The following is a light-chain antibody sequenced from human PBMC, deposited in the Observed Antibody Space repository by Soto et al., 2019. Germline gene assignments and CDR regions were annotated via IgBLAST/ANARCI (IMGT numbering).Light chain of an antibody. CDR1: QSVSSN. V-gene: IGKV3-15*01. CDR2: GAS. CDR3: QQYNNWPPT. Sequence: EIVMTQSPATLSVSPGERATLSCRASQSVSSNLAWYQQKPGQAPRLLIYGASTRATGIPARFSGSRSGTEFTLTISSLKSEDFAVYYCQQYNNWPPTFGQGTRLEIK. J-gene: IGKJ5*01.